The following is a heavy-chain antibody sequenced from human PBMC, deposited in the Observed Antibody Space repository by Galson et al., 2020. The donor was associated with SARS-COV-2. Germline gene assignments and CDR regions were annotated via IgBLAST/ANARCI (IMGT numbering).Heavy chain of an antibody. D-gene: IGHD3-10*02. Sequence: GESLKISCTTSGFSFTLHPMHWVRQAPGKGLEWVAVISFDGKNEFYADSVKGRFTISRDNPKNTLYLQMNSLRVEDTALYYCARDMLGEKLEPDYWSRGTQVTVSS. CDR1: GFSFTLHP. J-gene: IGHJ4*02. V-gene: IGHV3-30*17. CDR3: ARDMLGEKLEPDY. CDR2: ISFDGKNE.